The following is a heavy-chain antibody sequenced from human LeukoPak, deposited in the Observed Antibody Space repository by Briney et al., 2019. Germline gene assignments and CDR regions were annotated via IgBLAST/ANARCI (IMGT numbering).Heavy chain of an antibody. Sequence: SETLSLTCTVSGGSITSNYWSWVRQPPGKGLEWIGYIYFSGRTNYNPSLKGRVTISVDTSKKEFSLKLSSVTAADTAVYYCASGRCSGGSCYWVYWGQGTLVTVSS. CDR1: GGSITSNY. CDR2: IYFSGRT. V-gene: IGHV4-59*01. J-gene: IGHJ4*02. CDR3: ASGRCSGGSCYWVY. D-gene: IGHD2-15*01.